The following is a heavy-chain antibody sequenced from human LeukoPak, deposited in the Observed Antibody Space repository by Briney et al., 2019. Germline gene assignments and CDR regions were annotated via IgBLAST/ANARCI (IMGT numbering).Heavy chain of an antibody. D-gene: IGHD5-18*01. J-gene: IGHJ4*02. Sequence: ASVKVSCKASGYTFTSYAMNWVRQAPGQGLEWMGWINTNTGNPTYAQGFIGRFVFSLDTSVSMAYLQISSLKAEDTAVYYCARGWPVVHNTEMEGGDYWGQGTLVTVSS. V-gene: IGHV7-4-1*04. CDR3: ARGWPVVHNTEMEGGDY. CDR1: GYTFTSYA. CDR2: INTNTGNP.